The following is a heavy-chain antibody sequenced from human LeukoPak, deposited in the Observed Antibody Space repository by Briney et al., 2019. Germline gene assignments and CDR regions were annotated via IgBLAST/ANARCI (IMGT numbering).Heavy chain of an antibody. D-gene: IGHD2-2*01. CDR2: ICASRHYI. V-gene: IGHV3-23*01. Sequence: PGWSLRLPCQASVFTFGSFAMIWVRQAPGQGLEWLSGICASRHYIYQADSVKGRFTISRDNSKNTLYIEMNSLRAEDTDVYYCARDGSWGDYQFYFYMDVWGKGTTVTVSS. J-gene: IGHJ6*03. CDR3: ARDGSWGDYQFYFYMDV. CDR1: VFTFGSFA.